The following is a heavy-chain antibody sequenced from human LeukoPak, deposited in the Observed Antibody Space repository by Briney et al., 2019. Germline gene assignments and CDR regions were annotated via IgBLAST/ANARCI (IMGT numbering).Heavy chain of an antibody. CDR3: AKGMSSGSSGLTD. V-gene: IGHV4-34*01. D-gene: IGHD3-22*01. CDR1: GFTFSSYS. J-gene: IGHJ4*02. Sequence: PGGSLRLSCAASGFTFSSYSMNWVRQAPGKGLEWIGEINHSGSTNYNPSLKSRVTISVDTSKNQFSLKLSSVTAADTAVYYCAKGMSSGSSGLTDWGQGTLVTVSS. CDR2: INHSGST.